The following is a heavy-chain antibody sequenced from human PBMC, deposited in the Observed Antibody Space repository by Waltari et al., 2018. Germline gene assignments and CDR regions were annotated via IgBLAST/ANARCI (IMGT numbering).Heavy chain of an antibody. CDR3: ARGADGFDY. Sequence: QVQLQVSGPGLVKPSETLSLTCPASGGSISSYYWSWIRQPPGKGLEWIGYIYYSGSTNYNPSLKSRVTISVDTSKNQFSLKLSSVTAADTAVYYCARGADGFDYWGQGTLVTVSS. CDR2: IYYSGST. CDR1: GGSISSYY. J-gene: IGHJ4*02. V-gene: IGHV4-59*01.